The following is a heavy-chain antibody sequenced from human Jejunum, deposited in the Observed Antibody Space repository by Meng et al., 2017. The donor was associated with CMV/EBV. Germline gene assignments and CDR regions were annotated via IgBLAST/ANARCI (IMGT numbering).Heavy chain of an antibody. J-gene: IGHJ4*02. CDR1: GLTFGKYA. CDR2: ITDSGGST. V-gene: IGHV3-23*01. CDR3: AKDRVDSCTKGVCYNGGIDY. Sequence: EVQLLESGGGLVQPXXSLRLSCGGSGLTFGKYAMSWVRQAPGKGLEWVSTITDSGGSTYYADSVKGRFTISRDNSKNTVYLQMNSLRAEDTAVFYCAKDRVDSCTKGVCYNGGIDYWGQGTLVTVSS. D-gene: IGHD2-8*01.